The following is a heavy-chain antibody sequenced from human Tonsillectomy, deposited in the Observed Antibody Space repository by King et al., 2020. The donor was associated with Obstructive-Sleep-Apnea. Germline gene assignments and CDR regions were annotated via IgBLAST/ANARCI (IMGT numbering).Heavy chain of an antibody. CDR1: GFTFSSYA. Sequence: QLVQSGGGVVQPGRSLRLSCAASGFTFSSYAMHWVRQAPGKGLEWVAVISYDGSNKYYADSVKGRFTISRDNSKNTLYLQMNSLRAEDTAVYYCARDSHRAAAAGTYRVYWGQGTLVTVSS. CDR2: ISYDGSNK. V-gene: IGHV3-30*04. D-gene: IGHD6-13*01. J-gene: IGHJ4*02. CDR3: ARDSHRAAAAGTYRVY.